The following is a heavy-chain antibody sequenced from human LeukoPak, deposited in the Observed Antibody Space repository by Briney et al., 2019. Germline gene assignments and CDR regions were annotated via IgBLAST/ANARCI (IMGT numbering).Heavy chain of an antibody. V-gene: IGHV1-18*01. D-gene: IGHD3-22*01. CDR2: ISTYNADT. J-gene: IGHJ4*02. CDR1: GYTFTSYG. Sequence: GASVKVSCKASGYTFTSYGISWVRQAPGQGLEWMGWISTYNADTDYAQNLQGRVTMTTDTSTSTAYMELRSLRSEDTAVYYCARGFYYEDYWGQGTLVTVSS. CDR3: ARGFYYEDY.